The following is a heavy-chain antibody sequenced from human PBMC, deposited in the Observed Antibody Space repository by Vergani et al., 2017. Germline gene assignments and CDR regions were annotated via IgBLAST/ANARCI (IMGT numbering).Heavy chain of an antibody. CDR1: GGTFSSYS. D-gene: IGHD5-18*01. CDR2: IIPIFGTA. J-gene: IGHJ6*02. Sequence: QVQLVQSGAAVKKPGSSVKVSCKASGGTFSSYSISWVRQAPGQGLEWMGRIIPIFGTANYPQKFQGRVTITADESTSTAYMELSSLRSEDTAVYYCARTPGRQLWSYYGMDVWGQGTTVTVSS. V-gene: IGHV1-69*18. CDR3: ARTPGRQLWSYYGMDV.